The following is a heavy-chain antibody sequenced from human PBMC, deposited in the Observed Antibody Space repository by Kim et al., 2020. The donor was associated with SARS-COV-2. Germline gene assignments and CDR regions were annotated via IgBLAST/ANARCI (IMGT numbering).Heavy chain of an antibody. CDR2: IYHTGST. D-gene: IGHD5-18*01. CDR1: GDSVSSRDYY. J-gene: IGHJ4*02. CDR3: ARDPRDYGYALDY. Sequence: SETLSLTCSVSGDSVSSRDYYWTWIRQPPGKGLEWIGYIYHTGSTTYNPSLKSRVTISMDSSKNQFFLSLSSLTTADTAVYYCARDPRDYGYALDYWGRGALVTVSS. V-gene: IGHV4-61*08.